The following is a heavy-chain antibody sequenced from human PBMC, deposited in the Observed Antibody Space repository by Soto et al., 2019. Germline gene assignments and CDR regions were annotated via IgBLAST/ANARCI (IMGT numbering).Heavy chain of an antibody. V-gene: IGHV4-30-2*01. J-gene: IGHJ5*02. D-gene: IGHD2-15*01. CDR1: GGSISSGGYS. CDR3: ARVSVVPSEWFDP. Sequence: PSETLSLTCAVSGGSISSGGYSWSWIRQPPGKGLEWIGYIYHSGSTYYNPSLKSRVTISVDRSKNQFSLKLSSVTAADTAVYYCARVSVVPSEWFDPWGQGTLVTVSS. CDR2: IYHSGST.